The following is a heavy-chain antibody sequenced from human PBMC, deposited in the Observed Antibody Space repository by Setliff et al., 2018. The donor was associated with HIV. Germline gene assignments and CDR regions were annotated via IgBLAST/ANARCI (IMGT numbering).Heavy chain of an antibody. CDR3: ARLMPNWDYFDY. J-gene: IGHJ4*02. CDR2: IFHTGST. Sequence: PSETLSLTCAVSGAPISSGNWWSWVRQSPGKGLEWIGEIFHTGSTNYNPSLKSRVTISVDTSKNHFSLNVSSLTAADTALYFCARLMPNWDYFDYWGQGTQVTVSS. D-gene: IGHD2-2*01. V-gene: IGHV4-4*02. CDR1: GAPISSGNW.